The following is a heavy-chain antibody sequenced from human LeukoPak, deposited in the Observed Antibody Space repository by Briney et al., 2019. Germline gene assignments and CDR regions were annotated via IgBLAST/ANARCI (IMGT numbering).Heavy chain of an antibody. CDR1: GGSFSGYY. J-gene: IGHJ4*02. V-gene: IGHV4-34*01. CDR3: ARQANH. CDR2: INHSGST. Sequence: SETLSLACAVYGGSFSGYYWSWIRQPPGKGLEWIGEINHSGSTNYNPSLKSRVTISVDTSKNQFSLKLSSVTAADTAVYYCARQANHWGQGTLVTVSS.